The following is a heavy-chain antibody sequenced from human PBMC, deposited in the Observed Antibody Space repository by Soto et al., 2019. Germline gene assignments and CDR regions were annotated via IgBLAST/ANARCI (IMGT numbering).Heavy chain of an antibody. CDR2: INPNSGGT. CDR3: ARTTYYYGSGSPGE. Sequence: ASVKVSCKASVYTFTGYYMHWVRQAPGQGLEWMGWINPNSGGTNYAQKFQGRVTMTRDTSISTAYMELSRLRSDDTAVYYCARTTYYYGSGSPGEWGQGTLVTVSS. V-gene: IGHV1-2*02. CDR1: VYTFTGYY. J-gene: IGHJ4*02. D-gene: IGHD3-10*01.